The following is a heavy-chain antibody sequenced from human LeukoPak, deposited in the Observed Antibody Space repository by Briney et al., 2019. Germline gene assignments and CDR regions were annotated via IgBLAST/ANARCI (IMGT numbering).Heavy chain of an antibody. CDR2: IWYDGSNK. V-gene: IGHV3-33*01. Sequence: GGSLRLSCAASGXTFSSYAMHWVRQAPGKGLEWVAVIWYDGSNKYYADSVKGRFTISRDNSKNTLYLQMNSLRAEDTAVFYCARERGYSSRTFDYWGQGTLVTVSS. D-gene: IGHD6-13*01. J-gene: IGHJ4*02. CDR3: ARERGYSSRTFDY. CDR1: GXTFSSYA.